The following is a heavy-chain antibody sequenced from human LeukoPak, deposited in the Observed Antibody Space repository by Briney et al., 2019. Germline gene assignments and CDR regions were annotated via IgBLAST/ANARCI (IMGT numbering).Heavy chain of an antibody. J-gene: IGHJ5*02. CDR1: GASISSTNW. V-gene: IGHV4-4*02. CDR2: MHHSGRT. CDR3: ARAQEGCSRASCCLEP. Sequence: PSETLSLTCAISGASISSTNWWIWVRQPPGKGLEWIGEMHHSGRTNYNPSLKSRITISVDKSKNQVFLRLNSVAAADTALYYCARAQEGCSRASCCLEPWGQGTLVTVSS. D-gene: IGHD2-2*01.